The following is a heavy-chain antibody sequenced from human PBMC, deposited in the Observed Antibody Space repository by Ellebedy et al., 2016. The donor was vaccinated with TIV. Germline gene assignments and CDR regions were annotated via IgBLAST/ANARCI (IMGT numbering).Heavy chain of an antibody. CDR1: GYSFTTYW. D-gene: IGHD5-18*01. CDR3: ARHMNTAMTNDY. CDR2: IDPSDSYT. J-gene: IGHJ4*02. V-gene: IGHV5-10-1*01. Sequence: GESLKISCKGSGYSFTTYWISWVLQMPGKGLEWMGRIDPSDSYTNYSPSFQGHVTISADKSISTAYLQWSSLKASDTAIYYCARHMNTAMTNDYWGQGTLVTVSS.